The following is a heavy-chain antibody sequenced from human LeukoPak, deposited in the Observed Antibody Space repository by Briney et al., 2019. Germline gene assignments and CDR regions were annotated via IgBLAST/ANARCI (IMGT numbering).Heavy chain of an antibody. V-gene: IGHV1-2*02. CDR3: ARVYPSPSRGYSSSWGYYMDV. D-gene: IGHD6-13*01. J-gene: IGHJ6*03. CDR1: GYTFTGYY. CDR2: INPNSGGT. Sequence: GASVKVSCKASGYTFTGYYMHWVRQAPGQGLEWMGWINPNSGGTNYAQKFQGRVTMTRDTSISTAYMELSRLRSDDTAVYYCARVYPSPSRGYSSSWGYYMDVWGKGTTVTVSS.